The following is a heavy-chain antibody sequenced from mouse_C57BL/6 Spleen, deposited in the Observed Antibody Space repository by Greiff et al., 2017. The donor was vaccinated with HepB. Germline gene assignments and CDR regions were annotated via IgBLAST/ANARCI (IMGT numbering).Heavy chain of an antibody. CDR1: GYTFTSYW. V-gene: IGHV1-64*01. J-gene: IGHJ1*03. CDR3: ARWYGSSYDWYFDV. CDR2: IHPNSGST. D-gene: IGHD1-1*01. Sequence: QVQLQQSGAELVKPGASVKLSCKASGYTFTSYWMHWVKQRPGQGLEWIGMIHPNSGSTNYNEKFKSKATLTVDKSSSTAYMQLSSLTSEDSAVYYCARWYGSSYDWYFDVWGTGTTVTVSS.